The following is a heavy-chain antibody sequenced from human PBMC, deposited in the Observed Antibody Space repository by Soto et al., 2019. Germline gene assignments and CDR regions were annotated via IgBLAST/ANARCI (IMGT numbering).Heavy chain of an antibody. CDR3: ARQVLYGFDI. CDR2: IHSDGSST. CDR1: GFTFSTYW. J-gene: IGHJ3*02. Sequence: GGSLRLSCAASGFTFSTYWMHWVRQTPGKGLVWVSRIHSDGSSTNYADSVKGRFTISRDKAKNTLYLQMNGLRAEDTAVYYCARQVLYGFDIWGQGTMVTVSS. D-gene: IGHD2-2*01. V-gene: IGHV3-74*01.